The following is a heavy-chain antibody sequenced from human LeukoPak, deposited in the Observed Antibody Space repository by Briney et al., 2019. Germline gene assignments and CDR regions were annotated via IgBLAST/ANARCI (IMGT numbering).Heavy chain of an antibody. D-gene: IGHD3-10*01. Sequence: GASVKVSCKASGYTFSSYGISWVRQALGQGLEWMGWISTYNANTNYAQKLQGRVTMTTDTSTSTAYMELRSLRSDDTAVYYCARDHRYYHGSETYYLDYWGQGTLVTVSS. CDR2: ISTYNANT. J-gene: IGHJ4*02. CDR1: GYTFSSYG. V-gene: IGHV1-18*01. CDR3: ARDHRYYHGSETYYLDY.